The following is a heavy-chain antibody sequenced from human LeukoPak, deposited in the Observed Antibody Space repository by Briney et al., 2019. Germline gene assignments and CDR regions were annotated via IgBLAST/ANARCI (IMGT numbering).Heavy chain of an antibody. Sequence: GGSLRLSCAATGFTFSIYWMSWFRQAPGKGLEWVANIKYDGREKQYVDSVKGRFTISRDNAKNSLFLQMNSLRAEDTAVYYCARYLNSGPEDFWGQGTLVTVSS. V-gene: IGHV3-7*01. J-gene: IGHJ4*02. D-gene: IGHD1-26*01. CDR1: GFTFSIYW. CDR2: IKYDGREK. CDR3: ARYLNSGPEDF.